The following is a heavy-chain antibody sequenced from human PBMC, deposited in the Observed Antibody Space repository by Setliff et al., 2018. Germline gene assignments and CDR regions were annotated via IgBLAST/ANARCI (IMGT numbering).Heavy chain of an antibody. D-gene: IGHD3-3*01. CDR3: ARSPPTSTYYDFWSGYSYYFDY. J-gene: IGHJ4*02. V-gene: IGHV1-3*01. Sequence: ASVKVSCKASGYTFTSYAMHWVRQAPGQRLEWMGWINAGYGNTKYSQKFQGRVTITRDTSASTAYMELSSLRSEDTAVYYCARSPPTSTYYDFWSGYSYYFDYWGQGTLVTVSS. CDR1: GYTFTSYA. CDR2: INAGYGNT.